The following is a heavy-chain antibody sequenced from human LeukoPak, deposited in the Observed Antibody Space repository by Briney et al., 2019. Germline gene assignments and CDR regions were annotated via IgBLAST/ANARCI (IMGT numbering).Heavy chain of an antibody. CDR1: GGSISSYY. CDR2: IYYSGST. J-gene: IGHJ4*02. CDR3: ARGRGYSSSWYQYYFDY. V-gene: IGHV4-59*01. D-gene: IGHD6-13*01. Sequence: SETLSLTCTVSGGSISSYYWSWIRQPPGKGLEWIGYIYYSGSTNYNPSLKSRVTISVDTSKNQFSLKLSSVAAADTAVYYCARGRGYSSSWYQYYFDYWGQGTLVTVSS.